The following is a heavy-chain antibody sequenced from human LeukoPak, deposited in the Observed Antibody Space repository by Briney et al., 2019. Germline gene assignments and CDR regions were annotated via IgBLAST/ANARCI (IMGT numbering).Heavy chain of an antibody. D-gene: IGHD1-26*01. V-gene: IGHV4-39*01. CDR2: IYYSGST. CDR1: GGSISSSSYY. Sequence: PSETLSLTCAVSGGSISSSSYYWGWIRQPPGKGLEWIGSIYYSGSTYYNPSLKSRVTISVDTSKNQFSLKLSSVTAADTAVYYCARQETPLMGLSGGDFDYWGQGTLVTVSS. J-gene: IGHJ4*02. CDR3: ARQETPLMGLSGGDFDY.